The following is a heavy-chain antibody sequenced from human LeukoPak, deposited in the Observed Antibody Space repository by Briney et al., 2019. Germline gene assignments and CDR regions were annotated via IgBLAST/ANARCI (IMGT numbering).Heavy chain of an antibody. J-gene: IGHJ6*03. CDR3: ARAAVVRGYYYYMDV. V-gene: IGHV4-39*07. D-gene: IGHD3-10*01. Sequence: SETLSLTCTVSGGSLSSSSYYWGWLRHPPGRGVGWVGSIYYSGSTYYNPSLKSRVTISVDTSKNQFSLKLSSVTAADTAVYYCARAAVVRGYYYYMDVWGKGTTVTVSS. CDR1: GGSLSSSSYY. CDR2: IYYSGST.